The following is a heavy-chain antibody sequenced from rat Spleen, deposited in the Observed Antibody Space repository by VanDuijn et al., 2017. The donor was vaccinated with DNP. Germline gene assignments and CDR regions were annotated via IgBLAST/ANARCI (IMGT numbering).Heavy chain of an antibody. CDR1: GFTFSSYW. D-gene: IGHD5-1*01. CDR2: INTDGGST. V-gene: IGHV5-58*01. Sequence: EVQLVETGGGLVQPGRSLKLSCVASGFTFSSYWMYWIRQAPGKGLEWVASINTDGGSTYSPDSVKGRLTISRDNAENTVYLQMISLRSEDTATYYCKVGAQYWGQGVMVTVSS. J-gene: IGHJ2*01. CDR3: KVGAQY.